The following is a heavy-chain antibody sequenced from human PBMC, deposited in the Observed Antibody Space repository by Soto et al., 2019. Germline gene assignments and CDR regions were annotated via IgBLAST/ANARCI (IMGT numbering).Heavy chain of an antibody. D-gene: IGHD4-17*01. CDR1: GFTFSSYS. CDR2: ISSSSSYI. CDR3: APSVDYVLPPGD. Sequence: EVQLLESGGGLVQPGGSLRLSCAASGFTFSSYSMNWVRQAPGKGLEWVSSISSSSSYIYYADSVKGRFTISRDNAKNSLYLQMNSLRAEDTAVYYCAPSVDYVLPPGDWGQGTLVTVSS. J-gene: IGHJ4*02. V-gene: IGHV3-21*01.